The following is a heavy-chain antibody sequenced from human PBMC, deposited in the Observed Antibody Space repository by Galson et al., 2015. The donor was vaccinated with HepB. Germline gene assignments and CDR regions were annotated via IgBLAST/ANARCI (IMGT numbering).Heavy chain of an antibody. CDR1: GYTFTSYY. Sequence: SVKVSCKASGYTFTSYYMHWVRQAPGQGLEWMGIINPSGGSTSYAQKFQGRVTMTRDTSTSTVYMELSSLRSEDTAVYYCARGTHLYSSSWYWVDYWGQGTLVTVSS. J-gene: IGHJ4*02. CDR2: INPSGGST. D-gene: IGHD6-13*01. CDR3: ARGTHLYSSSWYWVDY. V-gene: IGHV1-46*03.